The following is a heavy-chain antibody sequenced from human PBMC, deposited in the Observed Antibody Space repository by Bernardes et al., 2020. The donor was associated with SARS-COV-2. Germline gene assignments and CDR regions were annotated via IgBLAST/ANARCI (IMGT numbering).Heavy chain of an antibody. J-gene: IGHJ3*01. CDR2: GTWDGRPL. V-gene: IGHV3-9*01. Sequence: GGSLRLSCAASRFKVDDFAMHWVRQAPGKGLEWVPRGTWDGRPLGYAGSVKGRFSISRDNAKNSLYLQMNTLRAEDTALYYCAKDTAPDYIWGSFRGGHVFDVWGQGTMVTVSP. CDR3: AKDTAPDYIWGSFRGGHVFDV. D-gene: IGHD3-16*01. CDR1: RFKVDDFA.